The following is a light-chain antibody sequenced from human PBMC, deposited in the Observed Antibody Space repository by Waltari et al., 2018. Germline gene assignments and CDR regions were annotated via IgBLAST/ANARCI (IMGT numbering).Light chain of an antibody. V-gene: IGKV1-9*01. CDR3: QQLNSYPRT. Sequence: IKLTQYPSSLSASVGERVTITCRASQGISSYLAWYQQKPGKAPKLLISAASTLQSGVPSRFSGSGSGTDFTLTISSLQPEDFATYSCQQLNSYPRTFGQGTKVEIK. CDR1: QGISSY. CDR2: AAS. J-gene: IGKJ1*01.